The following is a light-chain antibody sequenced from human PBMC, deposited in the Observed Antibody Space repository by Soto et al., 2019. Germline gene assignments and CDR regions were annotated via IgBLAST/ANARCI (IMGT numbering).Light chain of an antibody. Sequence: IVLTPSPSTLSVSPEKRAYLSCSASQSVSTNLVWYQQKPGQAPRLLIYGASTRATGIPDRFSGSGSGTEFTLIINSLQPEDVAVYYCQHYNNSPHITFGQGTRLEIK. CDR1: QSVSTN. J-gene: IGKJ5*01. CDR3: QHYNNSPHIT. V-gene: IGKV3-15*01. CDR2: GAS.